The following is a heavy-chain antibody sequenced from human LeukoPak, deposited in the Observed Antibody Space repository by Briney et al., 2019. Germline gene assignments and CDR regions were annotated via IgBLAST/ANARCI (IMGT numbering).Heavy chain of an antibody. D-gene: IGHD3-3*01. CDR1: GGTFSSYA. J-gene: IGHJ6*02. Sequence: SVKVSCKASGGTFSSYAISWVQQAPGQGLEWMGGIIPIFGTANYAQKFQGRVTITADESTSTAYMELSSLRSEDTAVYYCARANYDFWSGYYYYYYGMDVWGQGTTVTVSS. V-gene: IGHV1-69*13. CDR2: IIPIFGTA. CDR3: ARANYDFWSGYYYYYYGMDV.